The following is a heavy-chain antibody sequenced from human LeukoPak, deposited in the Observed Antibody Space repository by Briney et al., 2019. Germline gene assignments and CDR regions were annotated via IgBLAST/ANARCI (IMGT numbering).Heavy chain of an antibody. CDR2: INHSGST. CDR3: ARGSVSYYGSGSNFDY. V-gene: IGHV4-34*01. CDR1: GGSFRGYY. J-gene: IGHJ4*02. Sequence: SETLSLTCAVYGGSFRGYYWSWIRQPPGKGLEWIGEINHSGSTNYNPSLKSRVTISVDTSKNQFSLKLSSVTAADTAVYYCARGSVSYYGSGSNFDYWGQGTLVTVSS. D-gene: IGHD3-10*01.